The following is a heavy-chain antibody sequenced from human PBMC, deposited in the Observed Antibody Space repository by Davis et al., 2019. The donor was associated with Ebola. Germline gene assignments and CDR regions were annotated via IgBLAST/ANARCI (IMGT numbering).Heavy chain of an antibody. CDR3: ARDYMSSSALDH. J-gene: IGHJ4*02. V-gene: IGHV4-39*02. CDR2: MHFIGTT. CDR1: GGSITSRSSY. Sequence: MPSETLSLTCTVSGGSITSRSSYWGWIRQPPGKGLEWIGNMHFIGTTYYSPSLKSRVTISKDTSKNQFSLKLTSMTAADTAVYYCARDYMSSSALDHWGQGILVTVSS. D-gene: IGHD6-6*01.